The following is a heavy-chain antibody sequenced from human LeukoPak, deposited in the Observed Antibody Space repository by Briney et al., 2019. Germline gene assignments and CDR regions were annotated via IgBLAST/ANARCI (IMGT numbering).Heavy chain of an antibody. CDR1: GGSFSGYY. V-gene: IGHV4-34*01. CDR3: ASVAAATYVNDY. D-gene: IGHD6-13*01. Sequence: KSSETLSLTCAVYGGSFSGYYWSWIRQPPGKGLEWIGEINHSGSTNYNPSLKSRVTISVDTSKNQFSLKLSSVTAADTAVYYCASVAAATYVNDYWGQGTLVTVSS. J-gene: IGHJ4*02. CDR2: INHSGST.